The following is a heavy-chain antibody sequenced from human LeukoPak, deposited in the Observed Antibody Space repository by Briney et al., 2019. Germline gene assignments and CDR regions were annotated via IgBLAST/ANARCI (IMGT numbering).Heavy chain of an antibody. Sequence: SETLSLTCSVSGASISSYYWSWIRQPPGKGLEWIGYIYYSGRTNFNPSLKSRVTISVDTSKNYFSLKLSSVTAADTAVYYCARHGVADAFDIWGQGTMVTVSS. CDR1: GASISSYY. CDR3: ARHGVADAFDI. J-gene: IGHJ3*02. V-gene: IGHV4-59*08. CDR2: IYYSGRT.